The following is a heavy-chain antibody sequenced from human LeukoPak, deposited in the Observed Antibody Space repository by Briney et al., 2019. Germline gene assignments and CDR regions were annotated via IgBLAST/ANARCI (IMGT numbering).Heavy chain of an antibody. CDR2: IYYSGST. D-gene: IGHD3-9*01. CDR3: ARQDYDILTGYYPFGY. J-gene: IGHJ4*02. CDR1: GGSISSYY. V-gene: IGHV4-59*01. Sequence: PSETLSLTCTVSGGSISSYYWSWIRQPPGKGLEWIGYIYYSGSTNYNPSLKSRVTISVDTSKNQFSLKLSSVTAADTAVYYCARQDYDILTGYYPFGYWGQGTLVTVSS.